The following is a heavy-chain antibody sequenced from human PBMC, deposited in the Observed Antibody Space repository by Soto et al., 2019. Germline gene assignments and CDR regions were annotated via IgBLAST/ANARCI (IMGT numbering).Heavy chain of an antibody. J-gene: IGHJ4*02. Sequence: ASVKVSCKASGYTFTSYAMHWVRQAPGQRLEWMGWINAGNGNTKYSQKFQGRVTITRATSASTAYMELSSLRSEDTAVYYCARTMTTVTTGYFDYWGQGPLVTVSS. D-gene: IGHD4-17*01. CDR1: GYTFTSYA. CDR3: ARTMTTVTTGYFDY. V-gene: IGHV1-3*01. CDR2: INAGNGNT.